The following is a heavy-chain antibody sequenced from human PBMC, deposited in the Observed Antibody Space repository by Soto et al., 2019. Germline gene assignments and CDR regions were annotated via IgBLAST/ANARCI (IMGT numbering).Heavy chain of an antibody. J-gene: IGHJ5*02. CDR2: LIPYNGDT. D-gene: IGHD5-18*01. V-gene: IGHV1-18*01. CDR1: GYTFTSYG. CDR3: VRGASSGYRGWWDP. Sequence: QVKLVQSGVEAKKPAASVKVSCKASGYTFTSYGISWVRQAPGQGLEWMGLLIPYNGDTIYAQKFQGRVILTTDTAKSTAYMELGRLRSDDTAVYCCVRGASSGYRGWWDPWGQGTLVTVSS.